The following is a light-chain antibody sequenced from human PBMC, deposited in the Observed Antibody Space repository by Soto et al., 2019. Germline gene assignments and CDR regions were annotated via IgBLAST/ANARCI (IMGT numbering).Light chain of an antibody. CDR3: QQYNSYSWT. V-gene: IGKV1-5*03. J-gene: IGKJ1*01. Sequence: DIQMTQSLSTLSASVGDRVTITCRASQSISSWLAWYQQKPGKAPKLLIYKASSLESGVPSRFSGSGSGTEFTLTISSLQPDDFATYYCQQYNSYSWTFGQGTKVEIQ. CDR1: QSISSW. CDR2: KAS.